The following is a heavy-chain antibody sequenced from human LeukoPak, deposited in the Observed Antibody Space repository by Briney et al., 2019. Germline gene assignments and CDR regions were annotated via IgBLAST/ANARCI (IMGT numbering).Heavy chain of an antibody. CDR1: GGSISSGSYY. D-gene: IGHD3-22*01. J-gene: IGHJ4*02. V-gene: IGHV4-61*02. Sequence: SETLSLTCTVSGGSISSGSYYWSWIRQPAGKRLEWIGRIYTSGSTDYNPSLKSRVTMSIDTSKNQFSLKLSSVTAADTAVYYCARESSGYYVGYWGQGTLVTVSS. CDR3: ARESSGYYVGY. CDR2: IYTSGST.